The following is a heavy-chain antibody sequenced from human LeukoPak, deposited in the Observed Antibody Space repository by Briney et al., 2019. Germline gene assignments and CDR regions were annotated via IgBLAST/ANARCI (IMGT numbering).Heavy chain of an antibody. Sequence: SETLSLTCTVSGGSVSSYYWSWIRQPPGKGLEWIGYIYYSGSTNYNPSLKSRVTVSVDTSKNQFSLKLSSVTAADTAVYYCARGPLTSNNWLDPWGQGTLVTVSS. V-gene: IGHV4-59*02. CDR2: IYYSGST. CDR1: GGSVSSYY. CDR3: ARGPLTSNNWLDP. D-gene: IGHD3-9*01. J-gene: IGHJ5*02.